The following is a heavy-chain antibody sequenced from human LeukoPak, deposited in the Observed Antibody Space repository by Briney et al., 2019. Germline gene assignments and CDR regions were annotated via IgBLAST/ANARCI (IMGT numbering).Heavy chain of an antibody. CDR2: IKAKPHGGTT. CDR1: GFTFINAW. CDR3: TTDGVGIEGATFDY. D-gene: IGHD1-26*01. J-gene: IGHJ4*02. Sequence: GGSLRLSCAASGFTFINAWMAWVRQAPGKRLEWVGRIKAKPHGGTTDYAAPVKGRFTISRDDSKNTLYLQMNSLKTEDTAVYYCTTDGVGIEGATFDYWGQGILVTVSS. V-gene: IGHV3-15*01.